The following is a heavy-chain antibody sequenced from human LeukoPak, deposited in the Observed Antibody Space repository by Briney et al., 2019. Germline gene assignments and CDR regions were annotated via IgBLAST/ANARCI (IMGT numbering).Heavy chain of an antibody. D-gene: IGHD3-3*01. Sequence: SVKVSCKASGGTFSSYAISWVRQAPGQGLEWMGGIIPIFGTANYAQKFQGRVTITADESTSTAYMELSGLRSEDTAVYYCARVPYYDFWSGHQAPYYLDYWGQGTLVTVSS. CDR3: ARVPYYDFWSGHQAPYYLDY. CDR2: IIPIFGTA. CDR1: GGTFSSYA. V-gene: IGHV1-69*13. J-gene: IGHJ4*02.